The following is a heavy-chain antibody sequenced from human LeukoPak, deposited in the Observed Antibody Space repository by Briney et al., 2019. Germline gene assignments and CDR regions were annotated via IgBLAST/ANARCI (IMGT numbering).Heavy chain of an antibody. CDR3: ARDFVSPNPDTLGIVDY. CDR1: GFTFSSYG. CDR2: IWYDGSNK. D-gene: IGHD7-27*01. Sequence: PGGSLRLSCAASGFTFSSYGMHWVRQAPRKGLGWVAVIWYDGSNKYYADSVKGRFTISRDNSKNTLYLQMNSLRAEDTAVYYCARDFVSPNPDTLGIVDYWGQGTLVTVSS. V-gene: IGHV3-33*01. J-gene: IGHJ4*02.